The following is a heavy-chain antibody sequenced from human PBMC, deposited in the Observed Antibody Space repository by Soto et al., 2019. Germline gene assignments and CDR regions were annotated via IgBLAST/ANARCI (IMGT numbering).Heavy chain of an antibody. D-gene: IGHD3-16*01. CDR1: GDSVSSNSSA. CDR3: ARGDQGFDY. CDR2: TYYRSKLFN. Sequence: PSQPLSLPCAVSGDSVSSNSSACNFIRQSPSRGLEWLGRTYYRSKLFNNYALSVKSRITINPDTSKNQFSLQLNSVTPEDTAVYYCARGDQGFDYWGQGTLVTVSS. J-gene: IGHJ4*02. V-gene: IGHV6-1*01.